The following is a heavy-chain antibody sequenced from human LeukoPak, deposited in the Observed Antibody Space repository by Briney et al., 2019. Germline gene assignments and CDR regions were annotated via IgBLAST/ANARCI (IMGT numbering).Heavy chain of an antibody. D-gene: IGHD3-10*01. CDR3: ASNMLRGPIWYYYMDV. CDR2: IYHSGIT. CDR1: DYSISSGYGYY. V-gene: IGHV4-38-2*02. J-gene: IGHJ6*03. Sequence: SETLSLTCTVSDYSISSGYGYYWGWIRQPPGKGLEWIGNIYHSGITYYNHFNSSLKSRVTISIDTSKNQFSLRLSSVTAADTAVYYCASNMLRGPIWYYYMDVWGKGTTVTVSS.